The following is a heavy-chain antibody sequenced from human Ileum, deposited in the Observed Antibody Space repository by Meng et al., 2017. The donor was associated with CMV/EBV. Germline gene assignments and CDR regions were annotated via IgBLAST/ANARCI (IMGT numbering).Heavy chain of an antibody. CDR3: ARGTSIFGYFDY. J-gene: IGHJ4*02. D-gene: IGHD3-3*01. V-gene: IGHV3-30-3*01. CDR1: GFTFSSYA. Sequence: GGSRRLSCAASGFTFSSYAMHWVRQAPGKGLEWVAVISYDGSNKYYADSVKCRFTISRDNSKNTLYLQMNSLRAEDTAVYYCARGTSIFGYFDYWGQGTLVTVSS. CDR2: ISYDGSNK.